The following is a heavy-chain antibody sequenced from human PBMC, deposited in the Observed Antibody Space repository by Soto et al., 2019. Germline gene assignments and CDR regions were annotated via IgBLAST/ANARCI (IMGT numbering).Heavy chain of an antibody. Sequence: QVHLVESGGGVVQPGRSLRLSCAASGFIFNEYGMHWVRQAPGKGLEWVAVIWYDGSNKYYADSVKGRFTFSRDNSKNTMSPQINSQRLEDTAVYYCARWGCSGSNCNLNQRSFDLCVHGTLVTVSS. J-gene: IGHJ5*01. CDR1: GFIFNEYG. V-gene: IGHV3-33*03. D-gene: IGHD2-15*01. CDR3: ARWGCSGSNCNLNQRSFDL. CDR2: IWYDGSNK.